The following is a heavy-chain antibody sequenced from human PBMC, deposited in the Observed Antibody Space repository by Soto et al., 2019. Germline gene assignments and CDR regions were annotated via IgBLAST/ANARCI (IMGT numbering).Heavy chain of an antibody. CDR1: GFTFSSYA. CDR2: ISYDGSNK. CDR3: AGLNRGYCSSTSCYDRSDYYYYGMDV. V-gene: IGHV3-30-3*01. J-gene: IGHJ6*02. D-gene: IGHD2-2*01. Sequence: QVQLVESGGGVVQPGRSLRLSCPASGFTFSSYAMHWVRQAPGKGLEWVAVISYDGSNKYYADSVKGRFTISRDNSKNTLYLQMNSLRAEDTAVYYCAGLNRGYCSSTSCYDRSDYYYYGMDVWGQGTTVTVSS.